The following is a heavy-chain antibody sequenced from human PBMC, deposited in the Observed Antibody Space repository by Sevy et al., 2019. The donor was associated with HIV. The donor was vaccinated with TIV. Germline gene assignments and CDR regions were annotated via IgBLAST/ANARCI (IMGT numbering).Heavy chain of an antibody. Sequence: GGSLRLSCTAFGFIFGDYGMSWVRQAPGKGLEWIAFFKSKIHGGTTENAASVKGRFTISRDDSKNIVYLQMSNLKTEDTAVYYCTRWSGSQSIFDYWGQGTLVTVSS. V-gene: IGHV3-49*04. D-gene: IGHD1-26*01. CDR2: FKSKIHGGTT. CDR1: GFIFGDYG. CDR3: TRWSGSQSIFDY. J-gene: IGHJ4*02.